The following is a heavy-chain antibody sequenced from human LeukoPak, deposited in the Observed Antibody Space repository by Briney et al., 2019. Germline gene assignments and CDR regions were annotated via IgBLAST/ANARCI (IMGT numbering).Heavy chain of an antibody. CDR2: ISSSSSTI. CDR1: GFTFSSYS. J-gene: IGHJ4*02. V-gene: IGHV3-48*01. CDR3: AKSRSGSANWALRIFDN. Sequence: QTGGSLRLSCAASGFTFSSYSMNWVRQAPGKGLEWVSYISSSSSTIYYADSVKGRFTISRDNSKNSLFVQMNSLRAEDTAVYFCAKSRSGSANWALRIFDNWGQGTLVTVSS. D-gene: IGHD1-1*01.